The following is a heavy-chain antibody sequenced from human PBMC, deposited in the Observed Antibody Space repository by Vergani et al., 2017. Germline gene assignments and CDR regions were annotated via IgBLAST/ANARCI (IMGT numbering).Heavy chain of an antibody. V-gene: IGHV1-18*01. CDR1: GGTFTSYG. CDR2: ISAYNGNT. D-gene: IGHD3-3*01. CDR3: ARDTYYDFWSGYYTGYYFDY. J-gene: IGHJ4*02. Sequence: QVQLVQSGAEVKKPGSSVKVSCKASGGTFTSYGISWVRQAPGQGLEWMGWISAYNGNTNYAQKLQGRVTMTTDTSTSTAYMELRSLRSDDTAVYYCARDTYYDFWSGYYTGYYFDYWGQGTLVTVSS.